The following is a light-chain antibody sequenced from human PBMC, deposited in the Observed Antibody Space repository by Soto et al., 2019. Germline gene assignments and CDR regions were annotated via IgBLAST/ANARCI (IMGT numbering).Light chain of an antibody. J-gene: IGKJ5*01. CDR1: QSISNH. CDR3: LQYGSSPHT. V-gene: IGKV1-39*01. CDR2: EAS. Sequence: DIHVTLSPSSLSASVGDRVSITCRTSQSISNHLHWYQQTPGKAPNLMIYEASSLQSGVPSRFSGSGSGTDFTLTITRLEPEDFAVYYCLQYGSSPHTFGQGTRLEI.